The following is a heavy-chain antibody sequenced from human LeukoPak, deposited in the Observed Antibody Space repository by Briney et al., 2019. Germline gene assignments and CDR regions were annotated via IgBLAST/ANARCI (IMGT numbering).Heavy chain of an antibody. CDR2: IQNSAIYREST. D-gene: IGHD6-6*01. V-gene: IGHV4-59*08. CDR3: ASLSSTLYYSMDV. Sequence: PSETLSLTCAASGGSISSYYWTWFRQPPGKGLEWVGYIQNSAIYRESTNSSPSLQSRVSLSIDTSKNQVSLPDNSVTAADTPLYSCASLSSTLYYSMDVWGPGAEVTVSS. CDR1: GGSISSYY. J-gene: IGHJ6*02.